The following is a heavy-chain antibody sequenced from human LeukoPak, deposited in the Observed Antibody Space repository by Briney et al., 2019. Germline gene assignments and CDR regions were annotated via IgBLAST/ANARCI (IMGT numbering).Heavy chain of an antibody. D-gene: IGHD2-2*01. V-gene: IGHV4-39*07. CDR2: IYYSGST. CDR1: GGSISSSSYY. J-gene: IGHJ6*03. CDR3: AGVRRDKQDILVVPVAFNYYYMDV. Sequence: PSETLSLTCTVSGGSISSSSYYWGWIRQPPGKGLEWIGSIYYSGSTYYNPSLKSRVTISVDTSKNQFSLKLSSVTAADTAVYYCAGVRRDKQDILVVPVAFNYYYMDVWGKGTTVTVSS.